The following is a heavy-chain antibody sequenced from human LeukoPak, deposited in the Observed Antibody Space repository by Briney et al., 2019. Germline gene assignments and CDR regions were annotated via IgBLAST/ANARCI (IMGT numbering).Heavy chain of an antibody. V-gene: IGHV3-73*01. CDR1: GFTFSGSA. CDR2: IRSKANSYAT. D-gene: IGHD6-13*01. CDR3: TGVAVAGTIDY. J-gene: IGHJ4*02. Sequence: PGGSLKLSCAASGFTFSGSAMHWVRQASGKGLEWVGRIRSKANSYATAYAASVKGRFTISRDDSKNTAYLQMNSLKTEDTAVYYCTGVAVAGTIDYWGQGTLVTVSS.